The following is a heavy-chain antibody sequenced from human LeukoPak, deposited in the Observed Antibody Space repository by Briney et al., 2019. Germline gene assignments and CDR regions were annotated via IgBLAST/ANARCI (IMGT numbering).Heavy chain of an antibody. CDR3: VRENDSSGYYYFDY. D-gene: IGHD3-22*01. CDR1: GFTVSSNY. V-gene: IGHV3-66*01. CDR2: IYSGGST. J-gene: IGHJ4*02. Sequence: GGSLRLSCAASGFTVSSNYMSWVRQAPGKGLEWVSVIYSGGSTYYADSVKGRFTISRDNSKNTLYLRMNSLRAEDTAVYYCVRENDSSGYYYFDYWGQGTLVTVSS.